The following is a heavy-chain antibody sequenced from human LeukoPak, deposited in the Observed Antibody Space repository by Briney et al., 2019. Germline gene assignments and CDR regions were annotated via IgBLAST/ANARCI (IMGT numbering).Heavy chain of an antibody. Sequence: ASVKVSCKASGYTFTSYYMHWVRQAPGQGLEWMGIINPSGGSTNYAQKFQGRVTMTRDTSTSTVYMELSSLRSEDTAVYYCARGVRFGEVIMYFDLWGRGTLVTVSS. CDR3: ARGVRFGEVIMYFDL. D-gene: IGHD3-10*01. V-gene: IGHV1-46*01. CDR1: GYTFTSYY. J-gene: IGHJ2*01. CDR2: INPSGGST.